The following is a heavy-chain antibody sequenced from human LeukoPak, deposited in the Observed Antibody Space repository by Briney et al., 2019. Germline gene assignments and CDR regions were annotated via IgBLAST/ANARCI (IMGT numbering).Heavy chain of an antibody. Sequence: PGGSLRLSCAASGFTFSSYAMSWVRQAPGKGLEWVSAISGSGGSTYYADSVKGRFTISRDNSKNTLYLQMNSLRAEDTAVYYCAKAKGTFGVVIPHYFDYWGQGTLVTVSS. D-gene: IGHD3-3*01. V-gene: IGHV3-23*01. CDR2: ISGSGGST. J-gene: IGHJ4*02. CDR3: AKAKGTFGVVIPHYFDY. CDR1: GFTFSSYA.